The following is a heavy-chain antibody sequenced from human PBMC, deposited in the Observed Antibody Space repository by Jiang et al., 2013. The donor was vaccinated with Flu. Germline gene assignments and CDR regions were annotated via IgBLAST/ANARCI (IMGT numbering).Heavy chain of an antibody. CDR1: GASISSGNFY. CDR2: ILSSGRS. Sequence: GPGLVKPSQTLSLSCTVSGASISSGNFYWTWIRHHPRKGLEWIGYILSSGRSYSNPSLEGRVAVSLDSSKNQFSLALSSVTAADTALYYRASGDKRGYGAPFDYWGQGTLVTVSS. D-gene: IGHD4-17*01. CDR3: ASGDKRGYGAPFDY. J-gene: IGHJ4*02. V-gene: IGHV4-31*03.